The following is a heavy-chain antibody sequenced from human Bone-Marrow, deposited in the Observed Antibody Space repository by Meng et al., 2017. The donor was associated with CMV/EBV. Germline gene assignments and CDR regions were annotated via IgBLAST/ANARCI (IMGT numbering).Heavy chain of an antibody. CDR3: ARESVGVPAAYDY. J-gene: IGHJ4*02. CDR1: GYSTSSDYY. CDR2: MYHTGNT. D-gene: IGHD2-2*01. Sequence: SCTVSGYSTSSDYYWGWIRQPPGKGLEWITSMYHTGNTYYNPALRSRVSISVDTSKNQFSLRLSSVTAADTAVYYCARESVGVPAAYDYWGRGTLVTVSS. V-gene: IGHV4-38-2*02.